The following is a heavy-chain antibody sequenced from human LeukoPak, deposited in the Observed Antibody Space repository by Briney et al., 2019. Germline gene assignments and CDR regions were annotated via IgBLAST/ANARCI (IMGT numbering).Heavy chain of an antibody. CDR2: IYYSGST. CDR1: GGSISSSSYY. Sequence: SETLSLTCTVSGGSISSSSYYWGWIRQPPGKGLEWIGSIYYSGSTYYNPSLKSRVTISVDTSKNQFSLKLSSVTAADTAVYYCARGRSRWSYYFDYWGQGTLVTVSS. J-gene: IGHJ4*02. CDR3: ARGRSRWSYYFDY. V-gene: IGHV4-39*01. D-gene: IGHD6-19*01.